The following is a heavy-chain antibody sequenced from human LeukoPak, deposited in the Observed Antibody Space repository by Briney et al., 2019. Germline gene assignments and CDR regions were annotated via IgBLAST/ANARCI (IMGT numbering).Heavy chain of an antibody. CDR1: VSTFSSYG. Sequence: GGAVRLSCAASVSTFSSYGMHWVRQAPGKGRAGVACKRYDGSNKYYADSVKGRFTISRDNSKNTLYLQMNSLRAEDTAVYYCAKRYDRAPHDAFDIWGQGTMVTVSS. CDR2: KRYDGSNK. D-gene: IGHD3-22*01. J-gene: IGHJ3*02. CDR3: AKRYDRAPHDAFDI. V-gene: IGHV3-30*02.